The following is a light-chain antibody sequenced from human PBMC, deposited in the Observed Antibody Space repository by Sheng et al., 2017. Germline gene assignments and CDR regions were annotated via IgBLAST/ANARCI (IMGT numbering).Light chain of an antibody. CDR2: DAS. Sequence: EIVLTQSPGTLSLSPGERATLSCKASQSVSGSYLAWYQQKAGQAPRLLIYDASTRATGIPDRFSGSGSGTDFTLTISRLEPEDFAVYYCQQYVSSPLTFGGGPRWRSN. CDR1: QSVSGSY. V-gene: IGKV3-20*01. CDR3: QQYVSSPLT. J-gene: IGKJ4*01.